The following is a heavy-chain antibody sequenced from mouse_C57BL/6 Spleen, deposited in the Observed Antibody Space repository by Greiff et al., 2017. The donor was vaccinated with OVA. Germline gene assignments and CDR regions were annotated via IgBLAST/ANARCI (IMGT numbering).Heavy chain of an antibody. CDR2: IDPSDSYT. D-gene: IGHD3-3*01. J-gene: IGHJ2*01. CDR1: GYTFTSYW. Sequence: VQLQQPGAELVKPGASVKLSCKASGYTFTSYWMQWVKQRPGQGLEWIGEIDPSDSYTNYNQKFKGKATLTVDTSSSTAYMQLSSLTSEDSAVYYCARRGTYIDYWGKGTTLTVSS. V-gene: IGHV1-50*01. CDR3: ARRGTYIDY.